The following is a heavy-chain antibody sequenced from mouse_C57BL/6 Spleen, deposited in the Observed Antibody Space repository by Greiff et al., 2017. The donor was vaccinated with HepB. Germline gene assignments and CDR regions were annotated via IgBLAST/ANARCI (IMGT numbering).Heavy chain of an antibody. V-gene: IGHV1-85*01. CDR1: GYTFTSYD. D-gene: IGHD1-1*01. CDR3: ASHYYGSRAWFAY. J-gene: IGHJ3*01. CDR2: IYPRDGST. Sequence: QVQLQQSGPELVKPGASVKLSCKASGYTFTSYDINWVKQRPGQGLEWIGWIYPRDGSTKYNEKFKGKATLTLDTSSSTACMELHSLTSEDSAVYFCASHYYGSRAWFAYWGQGTLVTVSA.